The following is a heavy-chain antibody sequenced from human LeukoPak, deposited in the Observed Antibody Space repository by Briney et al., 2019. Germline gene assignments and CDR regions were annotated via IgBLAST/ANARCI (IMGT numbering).Heavy chain of an antibody. J-gene: IGHJ4*02. CDR2: IYYSGST. D-gene: IGHD1-14*01. CDR1: GGSISSISYY. CDR3: ARLYGNLQNYYDY. V-gene: IGHV4-39*07. Sequence: PSETLSLTCTVSGGSISSISYYWGWIRQPPGKGLEWIGHIYYSGSTFYNPSLKSRVTISVDTSKNQFSLKLRSVTAADTAMFYCARLYGNLQNYYDYWGQGTLVAVSS.